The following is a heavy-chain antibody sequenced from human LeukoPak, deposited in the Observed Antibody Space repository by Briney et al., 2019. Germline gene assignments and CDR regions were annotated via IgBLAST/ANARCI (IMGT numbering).Heavy chain of an antibody. CDR1: GFTFSSYA. CDR3: ATREAFYYYAMDV. CDR2: ISAPGVTS. Sequence: GGSLRLSCAASGFTFSSYAMHWVRQAPGKGLEWVSSISAPGVTSYYADSVKGRFTISRDNSQNTLYLQMNGLRAEDTAIYYCATREAFYYYAMDVWGPGATVTVSS. V-gene: IGHV3-23*01. J-gene: IGHJ6*02. D-gene: IGHD1-26*01.